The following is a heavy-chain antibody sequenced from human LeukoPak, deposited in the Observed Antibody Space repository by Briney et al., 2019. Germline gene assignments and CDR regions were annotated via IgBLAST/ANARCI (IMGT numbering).Heavy chain of an antibody. V-gene: IGHV1-2*02. J-gene: IGHJ4*02. D-gene: IGHD3-16*01. CDR3: ARAWGSLYYFDH. CDR1: GYSFTGYF. Sequence: ASVKVSCKASGYSFTGYFLHWVRQAPGQGLEWMGWINPNNGLTNYTQKFKGRVTMTRDTSSATGYMELNRLTSDDTAVFYCARAWGSLYYFDHWGPGTLVTVSS. CDR2: INPNNGLT.